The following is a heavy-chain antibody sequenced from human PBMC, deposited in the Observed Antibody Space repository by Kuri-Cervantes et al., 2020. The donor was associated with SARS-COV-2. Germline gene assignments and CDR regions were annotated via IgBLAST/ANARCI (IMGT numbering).Heavy chain of an antibody. Sequence: GGSLRLSCAASGFSFSVYAMYWVRQAPGKRLEWVAVIEYDGSSKYYADSVTGRFTVSRDNSKNTLFLQMDSLRDEDTAVYSCARALPSAIVKKFDYWGQGTLVTVSS. D-gene: IGHD5-18*01. V-gene: IGHV3-30-3*01. J-gene: IGHJ4*02. CDR1: GFSFSVYA. CDR2: IEYDGSSK. CDR3: ARALPSAIVKKFDY.